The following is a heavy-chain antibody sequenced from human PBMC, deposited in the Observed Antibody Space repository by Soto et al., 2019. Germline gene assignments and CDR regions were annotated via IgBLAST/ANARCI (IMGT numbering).Heavy chain of an antibody. CDR3: ARTTSNYYDSSGPGSKAHFGAFDI. CDR1: GYSFTSYW. V-gene: IGHV5-51*01. D-gene: IGHD3-22*01. Sequence: GESLKISCKGSGYSFTSYWIGWVRQMPGKGLEWMGIIYPGDSDTRYSPSFQGQVTISADKSISTAYLQWSSLKASDTAMYYCARTTSNYYDSSGPGSKAHFGAFDIWGQGTMVTVSS. J-gene: IGHJ3*02. CDR2: IYPGDSDT.